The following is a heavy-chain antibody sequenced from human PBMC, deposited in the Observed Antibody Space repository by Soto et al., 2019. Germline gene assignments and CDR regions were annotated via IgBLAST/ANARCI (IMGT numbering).Heavy chain of an antibody. CDR3: ARDRRLITMVRGVSLWFDP. V-gene: IGHV4-34*01. CDR2: INHSGST. CDR1: SGSFSGYY. D-gene: IGHD3-10*01. J-gene: IGHJ5*02. Sequence: PSETLSLTCAVYSGSFSGYYWSWIRQPPGKGLEWIGEINHSGSTNYNPSLKSRVTISVDTSKNQFSLKLSSVTAADTAVYYCARDRRLITMVRGVSLWFDPWGQGTLVTVSS.